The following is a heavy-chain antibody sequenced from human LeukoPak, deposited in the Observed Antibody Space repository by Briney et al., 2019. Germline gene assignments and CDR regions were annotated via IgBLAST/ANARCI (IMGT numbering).Heavy chain of an antibody. J-gene: IGHJ4*02. Sequence: PSETLSLTCTVSGGSISSSSYYWGWIRQPPGKGLEWIGSIYYSGSTYYNPSLKSRVTISVDTSKNQFSLKLSSVTAADTAVYYCARQHRIAAAGPNDYWGQGTLVTVSS. CDR3: ARQHRIAAAGPNDY. CDR1: GGSISSSSYY. CDR2: IYYSGST. V-gene: IGHV4-39*01. D-gene: IGHD6-13*01.